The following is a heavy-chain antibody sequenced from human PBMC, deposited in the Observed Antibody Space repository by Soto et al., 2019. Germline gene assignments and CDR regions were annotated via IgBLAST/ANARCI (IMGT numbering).Heavy chain of an antibody. CDR2: IIPIFGTA. Sequence: QVQLVQSGAEVKKPGSSVKVSCTAPGGTFSSYAISWVRQAPGQGLEWMGGIIPIFGTANYAQKFQGRVTITADESTSTGYMELRSPRSEDTAVYYCARSQGGSTSLDIYYYYSYGMDVWGQGTRVTVSS. D-gene: IGHD2-2*01. CDR1: GGTFSSYA. CDR3: ARSQGGSTSLDIYYYYSYGMDV. J-gene: IGHJ6*02. V-gene: IGHV1-69*01.